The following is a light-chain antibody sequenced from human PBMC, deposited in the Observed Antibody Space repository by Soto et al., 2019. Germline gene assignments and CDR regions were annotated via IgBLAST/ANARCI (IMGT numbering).Light chain of an antibody. CDR2: DVT. V-gene: IGLV2-14*01. CDR3: SSYTSSNTLVV. J-gene: IGLJ2*01. Sequence: QSALTQPASVSGSPGQSIAISCTGTSSDVGGYNFVSWYQHHPGKAPKLMIYDVTYRPSGVSTRFSGSKSGNTASLTISGLQAEDEADYYCSSYTSSNTLVVFGGGTKVTVL. CDR1: SSDVGGYNF.